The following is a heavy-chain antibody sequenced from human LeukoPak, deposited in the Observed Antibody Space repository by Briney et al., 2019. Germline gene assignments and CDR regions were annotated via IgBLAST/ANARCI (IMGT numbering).Heavy chain of an antibody. CDR1: GFPVSSND. Sequence: GGSLRLSCAASGFPVSSNDMSWVRPAPGKGLERGSVIYSGGSRYYAYSVKGRFTIYRDNSKKTLYVQMNRQRAEDTAVYYCARENPMSLFHYWGQGTLVTVSS. J-gene: IGHJ4*02. V-gene: IGHV3-53*01. CDR2: IYSGGSR. CDR3: ARENPMSLFHY. D-gene: IGHD3-10*02.